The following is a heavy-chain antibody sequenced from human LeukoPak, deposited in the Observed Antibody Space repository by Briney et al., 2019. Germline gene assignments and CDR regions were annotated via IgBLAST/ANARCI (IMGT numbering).Heavy chain of an antibody. J-gene: IGHJ4*02. D-gene: IGHD2-8*01. V-gene: IGHV1-18*01. CDR3: ARGVLLYPFYY. CDR2: ISAYNGNK. Sequence: VASVTVSCKVSGYTPTELSMHWVRQAPGQGLEWMGSISAYNGNKNYAQKLQGRVTMTTDTTTSTAYMELRSLRSDDTAGYYCARGVLLYPFYYWGQGTLVTVSS. CDR1: GYTPTELS.